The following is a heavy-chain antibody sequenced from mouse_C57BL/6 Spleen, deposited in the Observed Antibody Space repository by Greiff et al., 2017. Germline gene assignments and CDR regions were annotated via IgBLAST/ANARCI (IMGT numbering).Heavy chain of an antibody. D-gene: IGHD2-3*01. Sequence: EVQLVESGGGLVKPGGSLKLSCAASGFTFSSYTMSWVRQTPEKRLEWVATISGGGGNTYYPDSVKGRFTISRDNAKNTLYLQMSSLRSEDTALYYCARHEWLLPNWYFDVWGTGTTVTVSS. V-gene: IGHV5-9*01. CDR2: ISGGGGNT. J-gene: IGHJ1*03. CDR1: GFTFSSYT. CDR3: ARHEWLLPNWYFDV.